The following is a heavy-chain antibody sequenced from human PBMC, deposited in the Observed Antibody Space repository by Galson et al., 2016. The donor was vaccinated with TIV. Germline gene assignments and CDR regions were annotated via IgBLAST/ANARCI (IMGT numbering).Heavy chain of an antibody. CDR1: GFIFSDYS. D-gene: IGHD6-19*01. J-gene: IGHJ4*02. Sequence: LRLSCAASGFIFSDYSMHWVRQAPGKGLEWVALISYDGSNDFHADSVKGRFTISKDNSKNKLDLQMNSMRAEAKAVYYCARDESSGLIDSWGLGTLVSVS. V-gene: IGHV3-30*04. CDR3: ARDESSGLIDS. CDR2: ISYDGSND.